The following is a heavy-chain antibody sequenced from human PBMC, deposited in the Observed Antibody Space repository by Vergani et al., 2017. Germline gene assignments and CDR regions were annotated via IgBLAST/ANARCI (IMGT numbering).Heavy chain of an antibody. Sequence: QLVQSGPGVKKPGTSVKFSCKASGGTLRSYALSWVRPAPGQGLAWMGGIIPIFGTANYAQKFQGRVTITADESTSTAYMELSSLRSEDTAVYYCARERKAAAGDRHFDYWGQGTLVTVSS. J-gene: IGHJ4*02. CDR1: GGTLRSYA. V-gene: IGHV1-69*01. D-gene: IGHD6-13*01. CDR3: ARERKAAAGDRHFDY. CDR2: IIPIFGTA.